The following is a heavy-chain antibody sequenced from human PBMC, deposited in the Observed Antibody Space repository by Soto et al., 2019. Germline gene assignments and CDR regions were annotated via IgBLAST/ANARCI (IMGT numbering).Heavy chain of an antibody. D-gene: IGHD2-8*01. CDR2: IDDNGTHT. Sequence: EVQLVESGGVLVQPGGSLRVSCITSGFTFSNYWMHWDRQAPGKGLVCVSRIDDNGTHTDYADSVKGRFTISRDNARNTLYLQMNSLRVEDTAVYYCVRGTNGWPGVDYWGQGTLVTVSS. CDR3: VRGTNGWPGVDY. CDR1: GFTFSNYW. V-gene: IGHV3-74*01. J-gene: IGHJ4*02.